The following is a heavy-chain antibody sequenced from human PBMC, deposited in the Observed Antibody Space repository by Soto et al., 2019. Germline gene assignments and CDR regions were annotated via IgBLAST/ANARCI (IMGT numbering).Heavy chain of an antibody. D-gene: IGHD6-19*01. CDR3: AKGPHTNVGWPYYFES. CDR2: SSPRGDTI. Sequence: GSLRLSCVASGFSLANYPMNWVRQTPGKGLEWISYSSPRGDTIYYADSVEGRFTISRDNARNSLSLHMSSLRDEDSALYYCAKGPHTNVGWPYYFESWGQGVPVTVS. V-gene: IGHV3-48*02. J-gene: IGHJ4*02. CDR1: GFSLANYP.